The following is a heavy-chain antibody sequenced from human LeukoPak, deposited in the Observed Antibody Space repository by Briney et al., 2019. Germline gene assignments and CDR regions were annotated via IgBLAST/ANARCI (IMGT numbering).Heavy chain of an antibody. J-gene: IGHJ4*02. CDR2: IYHNGNT. D-gene: IGHD5-18*01. V-gene: IGHV4-30-2*01. Sequence: TLSLTCAVSGGSISSGGYSWRWIRQPPGKGLEWIGYIYHNGNTYYSPSLKSRVTISVDRSKNQLSLKLSSVTAADTAMYYCASGGYSYGFDYWGQGTLVTVSS. CDR3: ASGGYSYGFDY. CDR1: GGSISSGGYS.